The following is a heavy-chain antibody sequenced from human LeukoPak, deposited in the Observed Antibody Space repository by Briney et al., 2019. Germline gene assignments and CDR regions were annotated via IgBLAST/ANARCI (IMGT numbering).Heavy chain of an antibody. Sequence: GGSLRLSCAASGFTFSSYAMSWVRQAPGKGLEWVSAISGSGGSTYYADSVKGRFTISGDNSKNTLYLQMNSLRAEDTAVYYCATPDVVVPAAITLGYWGQGTLVTVSS. V-gene: IGHV3-23*01. J-gene: IGHJ4*02. CDR1: GFTFSSYA. CDR3: ATPDVVVPAAITLGY. D-gene: IGHD2-2*01. CDR2: ISGSGGST.